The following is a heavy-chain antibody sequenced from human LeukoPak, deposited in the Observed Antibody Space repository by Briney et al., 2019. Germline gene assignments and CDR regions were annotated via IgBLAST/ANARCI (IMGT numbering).Heavy chain of an antibody. V-gene: IGHV4-34*01. J-gene: IGHJ6*02. CDR3: ARGLRLRAFYYYYGMDV. Sequence: PSETLCLTCAVYGGSFSGYYWSWIRQPPGKGLEWIGEINHSGSTNYNPSLKSRVTISVDTSKNQFSLKLSSVTAADTAVYYCARGLRLRAFYYYYGMDVWGQGTTVTVSS. CDR1: GGSFSGYY. CDR2: INHSGST. D-gene: IGHD5-12*01.